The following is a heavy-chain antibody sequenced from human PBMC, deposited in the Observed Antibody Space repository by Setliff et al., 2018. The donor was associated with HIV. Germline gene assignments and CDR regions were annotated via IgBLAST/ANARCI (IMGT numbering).Heavy chain of an antibody. CDR3: AKLTRLKASFPTDYLDP. V-gene: IGHV3-66*02. Sequence: GESLRLSCSASRLTLSSNYMTWVRQSPGKWLEWVSTIYPGGSTYYADSIKGRFTISRENAKNTVYLQMHSLRSEDTAVYFCAKLTRLKASFPTDYLDPWGQGILVTVSS. J-gene: IGHJ5*02. D-gene: IGHD4-17*01. CDR1: RLTLSSNY. CDR2: IYPGGST.